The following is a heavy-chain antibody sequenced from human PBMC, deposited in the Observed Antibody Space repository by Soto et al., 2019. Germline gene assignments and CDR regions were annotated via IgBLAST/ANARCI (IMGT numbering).Heavy chain of an antibody. CDR3: AKDHRLAYYDFWSGYYPDY. J-gene: IGHJ4*02. CDR1: GFTFSSYA. V-gene: IGHV3-23*01. D-gene: IGHD3-3*01. Sequence: EVQLLESGGGLVQPGGSLRLSCAASGFTFSSYAMSWVRQAPGKGLEWVSAISGSGGSTYYADSVKGRFTISRDNSKITLYLQMNSLRAEDTAVYYCAKDHRLAYYDFWSGYYPDYWGQGTLVTVSS. CDR2: ISGSGGST.